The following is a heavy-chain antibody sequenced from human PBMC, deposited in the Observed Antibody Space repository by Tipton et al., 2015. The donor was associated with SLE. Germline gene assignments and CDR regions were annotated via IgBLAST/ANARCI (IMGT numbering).Heavy chain of an antibody. J-gene: IGHJ2*01. CDR3: ARHPPWYFDL. Sequence: TLSLTCTVSGGSITSHFWSWIRQPPGKGLEWIGYINYSGSTNYNPSLKSRVTMSVDTSKNQFSLKLSSVTAADTAVYYCARHPPWYFDLWGRGTLVTVSS. V-gene: IGHV4-59*08. CDR1: GGSITSHF. CDR2: INYSGST.